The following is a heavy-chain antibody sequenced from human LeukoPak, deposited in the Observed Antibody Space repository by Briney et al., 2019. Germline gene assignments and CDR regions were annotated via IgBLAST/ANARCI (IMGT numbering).Heavy chain of an antibody. V-gene: IGHV1-8*01. CDR3: ARAHLAYGSGSYNWFDP. J-gene: IGHJ5*02. CDR1: GYTFTSYD. D-gene: IGHD3-10*01. Sequence: ASVKVSCKASGYTFTSYDINWVRQATGQGLEWMGWINPNSGNTGYAQKFQGRVTMTRNTSISTAYMELSSLRSEDTAVYYCARAHLAYGSGSYNWFDPWGQGTLVTVSS. CDR2: INPNSGNT.